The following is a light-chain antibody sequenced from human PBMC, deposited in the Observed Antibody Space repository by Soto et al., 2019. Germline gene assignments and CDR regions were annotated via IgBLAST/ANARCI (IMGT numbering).Light chain of an antibody. CDR3: QLYGTSPP. J-gene: IGKJ5*01. CDR1: QSVSNNY. V-gene: IGKV3-20*01. Sequence: EIVLTQSPGTLSLSPGERATLSCRASQSVSNNYLAWYQHKPGQAPRLLIYASVQRATGIPDRFSGSASGTDFTLTINRLEPEDFAVYYCQLYGTSPPFGQGTRLEIK. CDR2: ASV.